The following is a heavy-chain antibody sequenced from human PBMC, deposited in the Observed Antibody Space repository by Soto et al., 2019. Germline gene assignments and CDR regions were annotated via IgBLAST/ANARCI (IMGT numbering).Heavy chain of an antibody. Sequence: QVHLVESGGGVVQPGGSLRLTCAASGFTFSGSGMHWVRQAPGKGLEWVALVSYDGTRKYYTDSVRGRFTISRDNSENTLSLQMNSLRTEDTAVYYCARCVGGSMYDNSGKYDSWGQGTLVSVS. J-gene: IGHJ5*01. CDR2: VSYDGTRK. D-gene: IGHD3-22*01. CDR3: ARCVGGSMYDNSGKYDS. V-gene: IGHV3-30*03. CDR1: GFTFSGSG.